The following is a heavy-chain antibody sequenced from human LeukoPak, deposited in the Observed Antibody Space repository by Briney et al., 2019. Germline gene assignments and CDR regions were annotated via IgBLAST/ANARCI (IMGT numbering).Heavy chain of an antibody. CDR2: ISGAGGTT. J-gene: IGHJ3*02. CDR1: GFIFSSYV. D-gene: IGHD3-22*01. Sequence: GGSLRLSCAASGFIFSSYVMSWVRQAPGKGLEWVSSISGAGGTTYYADSVKGRFTISRDNSKNTLFLQMNSLRAADTAIYYCAKDSYDRSGYHGLDAFDIWGQGTMVTVSS. V-gene: IGHV3-23*01. CDR3: AKDSYDRSGYHGLDAFDI.